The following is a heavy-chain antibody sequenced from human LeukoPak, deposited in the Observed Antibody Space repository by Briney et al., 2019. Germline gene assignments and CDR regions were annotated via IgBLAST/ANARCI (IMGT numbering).Heavy chain of an antibody. D-gene: IGHD3-10*01. CDR1: GFTFSSYE. V-gene: IGHV3-48*03. Sequence: GGSLRLSCAASGFTFSSYEMNWVRQAPGKGLEWVSYISSSGSTRYYADSVKGRFTISRDNAKNSLYLQMNSLRAEDTAVYYCARMYYLFSMDVWGKGTTVTISS. CDR2: ISSSGSTR. CDR3: ARMYYLFSMDV. J-gene: IGHJ6*03.